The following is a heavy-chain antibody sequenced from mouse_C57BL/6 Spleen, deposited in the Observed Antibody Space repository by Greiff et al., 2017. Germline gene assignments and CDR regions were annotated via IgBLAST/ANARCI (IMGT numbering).Heavy chain of an antibody. V-gene: IGHV1-52*01. CDR1: GYTFTSYW. D-gene: IGHD2-14*01. Sequence: VQLQQPGAELVRPGSSVKLSCKASGYTFTSYWMHWVKQRPIQGLEWIGNIDPSDSDTHYNQKFKDKATLTADKSSTTAYMQLSSLTPEDAAVYYCASSSGIYYWNDFDYWGQGTTLTVSS. CDR3: ASSSGIYYWNDFDY. CDR2: IDPSDSDT. J-gene: IGHJ2*01.